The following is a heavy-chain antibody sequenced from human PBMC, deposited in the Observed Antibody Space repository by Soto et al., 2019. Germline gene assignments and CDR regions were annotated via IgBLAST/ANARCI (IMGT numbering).Heavy chain of an antibody. V-gene: IGHV3-33*01. CDR1: GFIFSTYG. J-gene: IGHJ6*02. CDR2: IWYDGSNK. D-gene: IGHD5-18*01. Sequence: QVQLVESGGGVVQPGRSLRLSCAASGFIFSTYGMHWVRQAPGKGLEWVAVIWYDGSNKYYADSVKGRFTISRDNSKNTLYLQMISRRAEDTAVVYCAGDTTRAMVRIYYGLDVWGQGTTVTVSS. CDR3: AGDTTRAMVRIYYGLDV.